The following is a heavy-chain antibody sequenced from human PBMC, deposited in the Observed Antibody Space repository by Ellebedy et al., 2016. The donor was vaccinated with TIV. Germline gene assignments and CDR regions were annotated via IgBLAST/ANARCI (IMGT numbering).Heavy chain of an antibody. CDR1: GFTFNSYA. Sequence: GESLKISCAASGFTFNSYAMHWVRQAPGKGREWVAVISYDGSSKYYADSVKGRFTISRDNSMTTLYLQMNSLRAEDTSVYYCARDLDKSSGWYGGAGYWGQGTLVTVSS. CDR3: ARDLDKSSGWYGGAGY. D-gene: IGHD6-19*01. J-gene: IGHJ4*02. CDR2: ISYDGSSK. V-gene: IGHV3-30-3*01.